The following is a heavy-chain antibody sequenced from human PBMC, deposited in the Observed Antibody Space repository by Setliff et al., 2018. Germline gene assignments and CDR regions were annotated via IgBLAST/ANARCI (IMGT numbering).Heavy chain of an antibody. CDR1: GFTFSIYA. V-gene: IGHV3-23*01. Sequence: PGGSLRLSCAASGFTFSIYAMTWVRQAPGKGLEWVSGISGYGSRTYYADSVKGRSTISRDNARNSVYLQMNSLRAEDAAVYYCATSDWYAAFDHWGQGTLVTVSS. J-gene: IGHJ4*02. D-gene: IGHD6-19*01. CDR3: ATSDWYAAFDH. CDR2: ISGYGSRT.